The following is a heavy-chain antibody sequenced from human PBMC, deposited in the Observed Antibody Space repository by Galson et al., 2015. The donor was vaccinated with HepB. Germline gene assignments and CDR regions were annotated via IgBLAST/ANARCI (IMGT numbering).Heavy chain of an antibody. V-gene: IGHV3-23*01. J-gene: IGHJ4*02. CDR1: GFTFSSYA. Sequence: SLRLSCAASGFTFSSYAMSWVRQAPGKGLEWVSGIVGNGARTYYADSVKGRFTVSKDNSKNTLYLEMKSLRAEDTAVYFCAKVRGYFMLGDGDCYFDNWGQGSLGTVSS. D-gene: IGHD4-17*01. CDR3: AKVRGYFMLGDGDCYFDN. CDR2: IVGNGART.